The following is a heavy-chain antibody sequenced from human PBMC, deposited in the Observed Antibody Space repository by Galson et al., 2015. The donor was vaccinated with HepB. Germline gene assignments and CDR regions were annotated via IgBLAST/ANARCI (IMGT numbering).Heavy chain of an antibody. D-gene: IGHD6-13*01. J-gene: IGHJ2*01. V-gene: IGHV4-34*01. CDR2: INHSGST. CDR3: ARGGKFYSSSWYTRGEGVWYFDL. Sequence: LSLTCAVYGGSFSGYYWSWIRQPPGKGLEWIGEINHSGSTNYNPSLKSRVTISVDTSKNQFSLKLSSVTAADTAVYYCARGGKFYSSSWYTRGEGVWYFDLWGRGTLVTVSS. CDR1: GGSFSGYY.